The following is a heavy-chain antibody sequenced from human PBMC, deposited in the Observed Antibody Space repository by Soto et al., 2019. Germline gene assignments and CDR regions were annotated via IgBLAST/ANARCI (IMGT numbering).Heavy chain of an antibody. Sequence: EVQLLESGGGLVQPGGSLRLSCGVSGFTFNDFEMNWVRQAPGKGLEWLAYIDGSGTTKKYADSVRGRFTISRDNPNNSLFLQMSSLSAADTAIYYGARGLGGFNYWGQGTLVSVSS. CDR3: ARGLGGFNY. V-gene: IGHV3-48*03. CDR2: IDGSGTTK. D-gene: IGHD3-10*01. J-gene: IGHJ4*02. CDR1: GFTFNDFE.